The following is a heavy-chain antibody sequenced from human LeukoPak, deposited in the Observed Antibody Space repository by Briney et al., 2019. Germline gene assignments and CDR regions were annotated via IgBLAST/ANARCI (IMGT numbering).Heavy chain of an antibody. V-gene: IGHV4-34*01. D-gene: IGHD3-10*01. Sequence: SETLSLTCAVYGGSFSGYYWSWIRQPPGKGLEWIGEINHSGSTNYNPSLKSRVTISVDTSKNQFSLKLSSVTAADTAVYYCARHAGELLTMVRGVTSYYFDYRGQGTLVTVSS. J-gene: IGHJ4*02. CDR2: INHSGST. CDR3: ARHAGELLTMVRGVTSYYFDY. CDR1: GGSFSGYY.